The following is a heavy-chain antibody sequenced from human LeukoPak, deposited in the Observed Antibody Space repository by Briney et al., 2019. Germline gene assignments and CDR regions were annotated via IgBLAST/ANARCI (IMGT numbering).Heavy chain of an antibody. CDR1: GYRFTSYW. Sequence: LGESLKISCKGSGYRFTSYWIGWVRQMPGKGLEWMGIIYPGDSDTRYSPSFQGQVTISADKSISTAYLQWSSLKASDTAMYYCARAGYSSTWPPDPFDIWGQGTMVTVSS. V-gene: IGHV5-51*01. CDR3: ARAGYSSTWPPDPFDI. CDR2: IYPGDSDT. D-gene: IGHD6-13*01. J-gene: IGHJ3*02.